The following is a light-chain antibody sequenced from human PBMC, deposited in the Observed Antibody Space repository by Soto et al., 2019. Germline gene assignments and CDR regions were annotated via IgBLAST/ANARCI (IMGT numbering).Light chain of an antibody. CDR2: AAS. CDR1: QSISSY. Sequence: DIQMPQSASPLSASVGDRVTITCRASQSISSYLNWYQQKPGKAPKLLIYAASSLKSGVPSRFSGSVSGTEFTLTISSLQPEDYATYECQHSYRTPPTFGQGTRLVIK. V-gene: IGKV1-39*01. J-gene: IGKJ5*01. CDR3: QHSYRTPPT.